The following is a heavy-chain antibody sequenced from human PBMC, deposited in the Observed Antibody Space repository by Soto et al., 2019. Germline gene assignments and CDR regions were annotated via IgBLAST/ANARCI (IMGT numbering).Heavy chain of an antibody. CDR3: ARDLWFGEIDY. V-gene: IGHV3-21*01. Sequence: GGSLRLSCAASGFTFSSYSMNWVRQAPGKGLEWVSSISSSSSYIYHADSVKGRLPISRDNAKNSLYLQMNSLRAEDTAVYYCARDLWFGEIDYWGQGTLVTVSS. CDR2: ISSSSSYI. D-gene: IGHD3-10*01. CDR1: GFTFSSYS. J-gene: IGHJ4*02.